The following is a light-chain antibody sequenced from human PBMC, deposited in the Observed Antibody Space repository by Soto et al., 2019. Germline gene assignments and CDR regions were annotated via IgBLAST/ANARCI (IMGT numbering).Light chain of an antibody. V-gene: IGLV1-40*01. Sequence: QSVLTQPPSVSGAPGQRVSISCTGSSSNIGARYDVHWYQHLPGTAPKLLIYGNSNRPSRVPDRFSGSKSGTSASLAITGLQAEDEADYYCQSYDSSLSGYVFGTGTKVTVL. J-gene: IGLJ1*01. CDR2: GNS. CDR3: QSYDSSLSGYV. CDR1: SSNIGARYD.